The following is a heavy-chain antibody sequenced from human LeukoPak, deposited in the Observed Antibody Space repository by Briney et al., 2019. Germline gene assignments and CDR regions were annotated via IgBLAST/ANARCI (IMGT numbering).Heavy chain of an antibody. Sequence: GGSLRLSCAASRFTFSSYAMSWVRQAPGKGLEWVSYISSSSSTIYYADSVKGRFTISRDNAKNSLYLQMNSLRAEDTAVYYCARDSYGSGSYYRIDYWGQGTLVTVSS. D-gene: IGHD3-10*01. CDR2: ISSSSSTI. V-gene: IGHV3-48*04. CDR1: RFTFSSYA. CDR3: ARDSYGSGSYYRIDY. J-gene: IGHJ4*02.